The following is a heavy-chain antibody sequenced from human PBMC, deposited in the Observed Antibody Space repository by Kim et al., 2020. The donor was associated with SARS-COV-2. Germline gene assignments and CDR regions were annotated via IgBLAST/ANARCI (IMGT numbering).Heavy chain of an antibody. V-gene: IGHV5-51*01. CDR3: ARLMVRGAGWFDP. Sequence: RYSPSFQGHVTISADKAISTAYLQWSSLKASDAAMYYCARLMVRGAGWFDPWGQGTLVTVSS. J-gene: IGHJ5*02. D-gene: IGHD3-10*01.